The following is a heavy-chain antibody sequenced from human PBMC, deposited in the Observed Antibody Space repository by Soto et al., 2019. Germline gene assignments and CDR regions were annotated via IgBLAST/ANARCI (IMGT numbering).Heavy chain of an antibody. V-gene: IGHV3-30*18. CDR1: GFSFTTYV. J-gene: IGHJ3*01. CDR3: AKGLLAIVVTTLPLDAFNP. Sequence: QVQLVESGGGVVQPGRSLRLSCAASGFSFTTYVMHWVRQAPGKGLEWVAVISHDGSYKYYGDAVKGRFTISRDTSKNAVYLEMNILRPEDTAVYYCAKGLLAIVVTTLPLDAFNPWVQGTIVTVSS. D-gene: IGHD2-21*02. CDR2: ISHDGSYK.